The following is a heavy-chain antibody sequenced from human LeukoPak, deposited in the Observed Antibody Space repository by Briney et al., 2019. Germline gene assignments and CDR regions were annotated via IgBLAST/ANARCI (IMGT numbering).Heavy chain of an antibody. J-gene: IGHJ4*02. CDR1: GFTFSSFG. V-gene: IGHV3-30*02. Sequence: GGSLRLSCAASGFTFSSFGMHWVRQALGKGLEWVAFIRSDGSNKYSADSVKGRFTISRDNSENTVSLQMNSLRAEDTAVYYCAKDRRAQDCDYWGQGTLVTVSS. CDR2: IRSDGSNK. CDR3: AKDRRAQDCDY.